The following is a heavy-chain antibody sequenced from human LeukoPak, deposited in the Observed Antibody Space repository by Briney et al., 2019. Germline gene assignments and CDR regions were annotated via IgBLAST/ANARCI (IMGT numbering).Heavy chain of an antibody. D-gene: IGHD5-24*01. J-gene: IGHJ4*02. Sequence: PGGSLRLSCAASGFTFSSYAMHWVRQAPGKGLEWVAVISYDGSNKYYADSVKGRFTISRDNSKNTLYLQMNSLRAEDTAVYYCARDGDGSFDYWDQGTLVTVSS. CDR1: GFTFSSYA. V-gene: IGHV3-30-3*01. CDR2: ISYDGSNK. CDR3: ARDGDGSFDY.